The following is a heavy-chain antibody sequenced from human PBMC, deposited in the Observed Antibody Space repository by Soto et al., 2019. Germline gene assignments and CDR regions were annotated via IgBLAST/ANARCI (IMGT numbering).Heavy chain of an antibody. V-gene: IGHV4-59*01. Sequence: PSDTPSLTFTVYGYPISNDYWSCIRQPPGKGLEWIGYISYSGSTNYNPSLKSRVTISVDRSKIQFSLKLNSVTAADTAVYYCARSGRRREYGMDVRSPGIMVTVSS. CDR1: GYPISNDY. CDR2: ISYSGST. D-gene: IGHD1-26*01. J-gene: IGHJ6*02. CDR3: ARSGRRREYGMDV.